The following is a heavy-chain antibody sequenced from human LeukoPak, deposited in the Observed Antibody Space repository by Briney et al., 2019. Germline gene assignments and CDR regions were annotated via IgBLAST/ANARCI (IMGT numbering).Heavy chain of an antibody. D-gene: IGHD2-2*02. Sequence: GGSLRLSCAASGFTFSSYAMSWVREAPGKGLEWVPAISGSGGSTYYADSVKGRFTISRDNSKNTLYLQMNSLRAEDTAVYYCAKDRSPYCSSTSGYTGLDYWGQGTLVTVSS. CDR1: GFTFSSYA. CDR3: AKDRSPYCSSTSGYTGLDY. J-gene: IGHJ4*02. CDR2: ISGSGGST. V-gene: IGHV3-23*01.